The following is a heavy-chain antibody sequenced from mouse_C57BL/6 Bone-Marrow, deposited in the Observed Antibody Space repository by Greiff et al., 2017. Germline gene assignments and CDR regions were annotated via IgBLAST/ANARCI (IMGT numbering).Heavy chain of an antibody. D-gene: IGHD1-1*01. J-gene: IGHJ1*03. CDR1: GFNIKDYY. Sequence: EVKLQQSGAELVKPGASVKLSCTASGFNIKDYYMPWVKQRTEQGLEWIGRIDPEDGGTKYAPKFQGKATITADTSSNTAYLQLSSLTSEDTAVYYCAGGYGSSYWYFDVWGTGTAVTVSA. V-gene: IGHV14-2*01. CDR2: IDPEDGGT. CDR3: AGGYGSSYWYFDV.